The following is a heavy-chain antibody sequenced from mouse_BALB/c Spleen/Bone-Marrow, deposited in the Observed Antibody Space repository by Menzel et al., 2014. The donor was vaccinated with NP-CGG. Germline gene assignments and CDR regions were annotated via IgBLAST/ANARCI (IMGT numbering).Heavy chain of an antibody. CDR3: VRHDGDGGFAY. CDR2: IRSKSNNYAT. V-gene: IGHV10-1*02. CDR1: GFTFNTYA. Sequence: EVMLVESGGGLVQPKGSLKLSCAASGFTFNTYAMNWVRQAPGKGLEWVARIRSKSNNYATYYADSVKDRFTISRDDSQSMLYLQMNNLKTEDTPMYYCVRHDGDGGFAYWGQGTLVTVSA. D-gene: IGHD3-3*01. J-gene: IGHJ3*01.